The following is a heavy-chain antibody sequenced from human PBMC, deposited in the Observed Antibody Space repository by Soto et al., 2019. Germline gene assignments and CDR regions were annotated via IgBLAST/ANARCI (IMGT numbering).Heavy chain of an antibody. CDR3: ARAYYYDSSGYYYGLVAFDI. V-gene: IGHV4-59*01. CDR1: GGSISSYY. Sequence: QVQLQESGPGLVKPSETLSLTCTVSGGSISSYYWSWIRQPPGKGLEWIGYIYYSGSTNYNPSLKSRVTISVDTSKNQFSLKLSSVTAADTAVYHCARAYYYDSSGYYYGLVAFDIWGQGTMVTVSS. CDR2: IYYSGST. J-gene: IGHJ3*02. D-gene: IGHD3-22*01.